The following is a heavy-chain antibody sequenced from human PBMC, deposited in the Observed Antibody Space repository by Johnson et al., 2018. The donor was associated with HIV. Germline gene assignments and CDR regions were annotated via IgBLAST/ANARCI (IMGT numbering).Heavy chain of an antibody. Sequence: QVQLVESGGGVVQPGRSLRLSCAASGFTFSKYAIHWVRQAPGKGLEWVALISYDGSNKDYADSVKGRFTISSDNSKNTLFLQMNSLRAEDTAVYYCVREESILGVIAVQAFDIWGPGTLVSVSS. V-gene: IGHV3-30*04. CDR3: VREESILGVIAVQAFDI. CDR1: GFTFSKYA. D-gene: IGHD2-21*01. CDR2: ISYDGSNK. J-gene: IGHJ3*02.